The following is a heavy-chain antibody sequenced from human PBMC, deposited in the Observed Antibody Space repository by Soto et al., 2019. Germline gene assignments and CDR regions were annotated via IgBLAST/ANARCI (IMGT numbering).Heavy chain of an antibody. CDR1: GFTFSDYY. CDR2: ISSSGSTI. CDR3: ARVEKGTLPYYYYYYMDV. D-gene: IGHD3-10*01. V-gene: IGHV3-11*01. Sequence: GGSLRLSCAASGFTFSDYYMSWIRQAPGKGLEWVSYISSSGSTIYYADSVKGRFTISRDNAKNSLYLQMNSLKAEDTAVFFFARVEKGTLPYYYYYYMDVWGKGTTVTVS. J-gene: IGHJ6*03.